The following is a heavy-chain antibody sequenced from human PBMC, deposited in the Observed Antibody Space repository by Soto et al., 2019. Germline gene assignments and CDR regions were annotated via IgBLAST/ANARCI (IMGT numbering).Heavy chain of an antibody. CDR1: GGSISSGGYY. D-gene: IGHD6-13*01. CDR3: ARGIAAAGTPLFDY. J-gene: IGHJ4*02. CDR2: IYYRGST. Sequence: QVQLQESGPGLVKPSQTLSLTCTVSGGSISSGGYYCSWIRQHPGKGLEWIGYIYYRGSTYYNPSLRSRVTISVDTSKNQFSLKLSSVTAADTAVYYCARGIAAAGTPLFDYWGQGTLVTVSS. V-gene: IGHV4-31*03.